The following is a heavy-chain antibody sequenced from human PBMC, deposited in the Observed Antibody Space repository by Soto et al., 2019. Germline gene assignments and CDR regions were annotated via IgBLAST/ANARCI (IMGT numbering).Heavy chain of an antibody. CDR3: AKTANGSYPYSRMFDS. D-gene: IGHD1-26*01. Sequence: SETLSLTCSVSGGYIGSSSCYWGWIRQPPGKGLEWIGSIYYSGTSYYNPSLRSRVTISVDTSRNQFSLRLSSVTAADTAVYYCAKTANGSYPYSRMFDSWGQGALVTVSS. CDR1: GGYIGSSSCY. CDR2: IYYSGTS. V-gene: IGHV4-39*01. J-gene: IGHJ4*02.